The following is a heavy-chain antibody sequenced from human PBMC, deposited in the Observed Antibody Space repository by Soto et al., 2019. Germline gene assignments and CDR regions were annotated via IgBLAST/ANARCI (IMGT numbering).Heavy chain of an antibody. J-gene: IGHJ4*02. D-gene: IGHD3-22*01. CDR3: TRDLKVPLDYYYDSSGYYY. V-gene: IGHV3-49*04. Sequence: LRLSCTASGFTFGDYAMSWVRQAPGKGLEWVGFIRSKAYGGTTEYAASVKGRFTISRDDSKSIAYLQMNSLKTEDTAVYYCTRDLKVPLDYYYDSSGYYYWGQGTLVTVSS. CDR2: IRSKAYGGTT. CDR1: GFTFGDYA.